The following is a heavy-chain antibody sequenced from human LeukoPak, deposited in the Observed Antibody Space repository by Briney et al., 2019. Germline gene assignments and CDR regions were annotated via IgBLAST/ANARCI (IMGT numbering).Heavy chain of an antibody. J-gene: IGHJ3*02. Sequence: GASVKVSCKASGYTFTGYYVHWVRQAPGQGLEWMGWINPNSAGTNYAQKFQGRVTMTRDTSISTAYMELSSLRPEDTAVYYCASFYYGSGIYDGERPLDAFDIWGQGTMVTVSS. D-gene: IGHD3-10*01. V-gene: IGHV1-2*02. CDR1: GYTFTGYY. CDR3: ASFYYGSGIYDGERPLDAFDI. CDR2: INPNSAGT.